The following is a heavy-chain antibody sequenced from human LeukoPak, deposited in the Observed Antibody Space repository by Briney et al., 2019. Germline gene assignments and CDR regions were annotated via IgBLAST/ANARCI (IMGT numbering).Heavy chain of an antibody. CDR2: IIPIFDTS. CDR1: GGTFSSYG. Sequence: SVTVSCQASGGTFSSYGISWVRQAPGQGLEWMGGIIPIFDTSNYAQKFQGRVTITANESTNTAYMELSGLRSEETAVYYCASVEGGRGYNYTGYLAYYCYYGMDVWGRGTTVTVSS. J-gene: IGHJ6*04. V-gene: IGHV1-69*13. CDR3: ASVEGGRGYNYTGYLAYYCYYGMDV. D-gene: IGHD5-18*01.